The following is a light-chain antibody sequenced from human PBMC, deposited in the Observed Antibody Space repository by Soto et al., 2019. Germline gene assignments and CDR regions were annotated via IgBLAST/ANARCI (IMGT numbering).Light chain of an antibody. CDR1: RSDVGAYNY. Sequence: QSVLTQPASVSGSPGQSIAISCTGTRSDVGAYNYVSWYQQHPGKAPKLMISEVTNRPSGVSDRFSGSKSGNTASLTSSGLQADDEADYYCSSFTSRFTFVFGTGTKLTVL. J-gene: IGLJ1*01. CDR3: SSFTSRFTFV. V-gene: IGLV2-14*01. CDR2: EVT.